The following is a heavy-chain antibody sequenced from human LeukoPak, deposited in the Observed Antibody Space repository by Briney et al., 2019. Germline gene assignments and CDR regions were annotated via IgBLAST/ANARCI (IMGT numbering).Heavy chain of an antibody. CDR1: GFTFSSYW. Sequence: GGSLRLSCAASGFTFSSYWMSWVRQAPGKGLEWVANIKQDGSEKYYVDSVKGRFTISRDNAKNSLYLQMNSLRAEDTAVYYYARYARDFWSGYPQTWGQGTLVTVSS. J-gene: IGHJ5*02. V-gene: IGHV3-7*01. CDR3: ARYARDFWSGYPQT. D-gene: IGHD3-3*01. CDR2: IKQDGSEK.